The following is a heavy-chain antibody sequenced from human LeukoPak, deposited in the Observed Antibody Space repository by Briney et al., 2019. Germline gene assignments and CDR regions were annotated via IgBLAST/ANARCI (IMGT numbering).Heavy chain of an antibody. CDR2: INPNSGGT. J-gene: IGHJ4*02. CDR3: ARDQTGPLDY. Sequence: ASVKVSCKASGYTFTSYGISWVRQAPGQGLEWMGWINPNSGGTNYAQKFQGRVTMTRDTSISTAYMELSRLRSDDTAVYYCARDQTGPLDYWGQGTLVTVSS. CDR1: GYTFTSYG. V-gene: IGHV1-2*02.